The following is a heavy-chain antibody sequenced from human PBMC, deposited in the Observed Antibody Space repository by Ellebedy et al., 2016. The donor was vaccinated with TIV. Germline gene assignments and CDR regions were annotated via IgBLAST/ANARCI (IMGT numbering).Heavy chain of an antibody. V-gene: IGHV3-23*01. Sequence: GESLNISXAASGFPFSSYAMSWVRQPPGKGLEWVSSISDSGGNTYYADSVRGRFTFSRDNSKNTLYLQMNSLRAEDTAVYYCAKGWLGAGAGTDFDYWGRGTLVTVSS. J-gene: IGHJ4*02. CDR1: GFPFSSYA. D-gene: IGHD6-13*01. CDR2: ISDSGGNT. CDR3: AKGWLGAGAGTDFDY.